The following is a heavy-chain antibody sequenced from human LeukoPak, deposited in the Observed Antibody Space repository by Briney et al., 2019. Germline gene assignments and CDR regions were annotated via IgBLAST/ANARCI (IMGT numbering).Heavy chain of an antibody. CDR3: AKSCNSGNCYYNY. J-gene: IGHJ4*02. V-gene: IGHV3-23*01. CDR2: ISGSGSST. CDR1: GFTFSNCA. D-gene: IGHD2/OR15-2a*01. Sequence: GGSLRLSCAASGFTFSNCAMSWVRQAPEKGLEWVSGISGSGSSTYYADSVKGRFTISRDNCENTLSLQMNSLRADDTAIYYCAKSCNSGNCYYNYWGQGTLVTVSS.